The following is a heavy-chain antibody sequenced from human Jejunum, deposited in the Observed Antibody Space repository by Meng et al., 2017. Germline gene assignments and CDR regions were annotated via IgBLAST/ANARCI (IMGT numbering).Heavy chain of an antibody. V-gene: IGHV4-59*01. CDR3: ARLAGYSGYGEFDY. CDR1: GGSFSTYY. Sequence: SETLSLTCTVSGGSFSTYYWSWIRQPPGKGLEWIGYIYHSGSTNYSPSLKSRVTISLDTSKTQFSLNLSSVTAADTAVYYCARLAGYSGYGEFDYWGQGTLVTVSS. J-gene: IGHJ4*02. CDR2: IYHSGST. D-gene: IGHD5-12*01.